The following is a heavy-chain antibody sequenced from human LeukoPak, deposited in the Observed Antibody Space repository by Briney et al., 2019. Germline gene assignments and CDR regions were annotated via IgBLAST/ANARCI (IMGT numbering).Heavy chain of an antibody. CDR3: ARHPTMVRGANDAFDI. D-gene: IGHD3-10*01. CDR1: GGSIRSYY. CDR2: IYYSGST. V-gene: IGHV4-59*08. Sequence: SETLSLTCTVSGGSIRSYYWSWIRQPPGKGLEWLGYIYYSGSTNYNPSLKSRVTISADTSKNQFSLKLSSVTAADTAVYYCARHPTMVRGANDAFDIWGQGTMVTVSS. J-gene: IGHJ3*02.